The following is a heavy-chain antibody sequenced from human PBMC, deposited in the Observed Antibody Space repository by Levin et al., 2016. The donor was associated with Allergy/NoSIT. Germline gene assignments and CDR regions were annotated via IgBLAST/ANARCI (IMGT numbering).Heavy chain of an antibody. CDR1: GFTFSNAW. CDR3: TTDTHYDILTGYYIMKSDY. Sequence: GGSLRLSCAASGFTFSNAWMSWVRQAPGKGLEWVGRIKSKTDGGTTDYAAPVKGRFTISRDDSKNTLYLQMNSLKTENTAVYYCTTDTHYDILTGYYIMKSDYWGQGTLVTVSS. D-gene: IGHD3-9*01. V-gene: IGHV3-15*01. J-gene: IGHJ4*02. CDR2: IKSKTDGGTT.